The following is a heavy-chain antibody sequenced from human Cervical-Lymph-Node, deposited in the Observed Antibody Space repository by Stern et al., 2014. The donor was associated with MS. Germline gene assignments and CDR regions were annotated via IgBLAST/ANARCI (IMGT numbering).Heavy chain of an antibody. CDR3: ARGRYDFWTGYYFDY. J-gene: IGHJ4*02. V-gene: IGHV4-59*01. CDR2: IYYSGST. Sequence: QVQLQESGPGLVKPSEPLSLTCTVSGGSISSYYWSWIRQPPGQGLEWLGYIYYSGSTNYNPALKSRVTISVDTSKNQFSLKLSSVTAADTAVYYCARGRYDFWTGYYFDYWGQGTLVTVSS. CDR1: GGSISSYY. D-gene: IGHD3-3*01.